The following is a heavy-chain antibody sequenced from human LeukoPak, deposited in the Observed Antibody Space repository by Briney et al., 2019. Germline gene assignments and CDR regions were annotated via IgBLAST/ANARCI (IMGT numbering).Heavy chain of an antibody. J-gene: IGHJ5*02. Sequence: ASVKVSCKASGYTFTSYDINWVRQATGQGLEWIGWMNPNSGNTGYAQKFQGRVTMTRNTSISTAYMELSSLRSEDTAVYYCAREYGSGSYSWFDPWGQGTLVTVSS. D-gene: IGHD3-10*01. V-gene: IGHV1-8*01. CDR1: GYTFTSYD. CDR3: AREYGSGSYSWFDP. CDR2: MNPNSGNT.